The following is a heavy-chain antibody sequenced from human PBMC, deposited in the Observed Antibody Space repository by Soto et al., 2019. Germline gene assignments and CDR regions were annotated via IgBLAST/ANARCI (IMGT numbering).Heavy chain of an antibody. V-gene: IGHV1-69*06. J-gene: IGHJ6*02. CDR1: GGTFSSYA. Sequence: ASVKVSCKASGGTFSSYAISWVRQAPGQGLEWMGGIIPIFGTANYAQKFQGRVTITADKSTSTAYMELSSLRSEDTAVYYCARDITGTKALGYYYVMDVWGQGTRVTVSS. D-gene: IGHD1-7*01. CDR2: IIPIFGTA. CDR3: ARDITGTKALGYYYVMDV.